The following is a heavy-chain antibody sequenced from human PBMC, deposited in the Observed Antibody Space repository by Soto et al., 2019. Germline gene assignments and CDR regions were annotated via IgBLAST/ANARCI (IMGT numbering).Heavy chain of an antibody. J-gene: IGHJ5*02. D-gene: IGHD6-13*01. CDR3: ARDSGSSWSQRHNWLDP. V-gene: IGHV1-3*01. CDR1: GYTFTSYA. CDR2: INAGNGNT. Sequence: ASVKVSCKASGYTFTSYATHWVRQAPGQRFEWMGWINAGNGNTKYSQKFQGRVTITRDTSASTAYMELSSQRSEDTAVYYCARDSGSSWSQRHNWLDPWGQGTLVTVSS.